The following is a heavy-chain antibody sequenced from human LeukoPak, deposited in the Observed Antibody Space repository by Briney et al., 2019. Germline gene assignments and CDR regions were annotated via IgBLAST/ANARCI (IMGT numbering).Heavy chain of an antibody. CDR2: IWYDGHNK. CDR3: AGKWGLIAVAGGPGY. D-gene: IGHD1-26*01. CDR1: GFSFSKYG. V-gene: IGHV3-33*03. J-gene: IGHJ4*02. Sequence: GGSLRLSCVASGFSFSKYGMHWVRQAPGKGLQWLAIIWYDGHNKYYADSVKGRFTISRDNSKNTLFLEMNDLKAEDTAVYYCAGKWGLIAVAGGPGYWGQGTLVTVSS.